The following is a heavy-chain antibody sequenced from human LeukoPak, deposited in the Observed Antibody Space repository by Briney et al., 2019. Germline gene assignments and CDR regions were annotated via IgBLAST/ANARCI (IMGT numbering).Heavy chain of an antibody. D-gene: IGHD6-19*01. J-gene: IGHJ4*02. CDR3: AQGAYSSGWFDY. Sequence: ASVTVSCKASGYTCTGYYMHWGRQAPGQGLEWMGWINPNSGGTNYAQKFQGRVTMTRDTSISTAYMELSRLRSDDTAVYYCAQGAYSSGWFDYWGQGTLVTVSS. CDR2: INPNSGGT. CDR1: GYTCTGYY. V-gene: IGHV1-2*02.